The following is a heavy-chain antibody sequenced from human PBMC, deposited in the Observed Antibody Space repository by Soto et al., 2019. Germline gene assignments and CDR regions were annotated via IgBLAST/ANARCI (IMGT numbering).Heavy chain of an antibody. CDR2: ISYDGSNK. CDR3: ARDPLWGTAMVLWYFDL. D-gene: IGHD5-18*01. Sequence: GGSLRLSCAASGFTFSSYAMHWVRQATGKGLEWVAVISYDGSNKYYADSVKGRFTISRDNSKNTLYLQMNSLRAEDTAVYYCARDPLWGTAMVLWYFDLWGRGTLVTVS. J-gene: IGHJ2*01. CDR1: GFTFSSYA. V-gene: IGHV3-30-3*01.